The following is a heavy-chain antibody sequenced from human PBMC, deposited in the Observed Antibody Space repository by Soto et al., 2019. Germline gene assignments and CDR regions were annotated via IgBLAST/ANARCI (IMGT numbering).Heavy chain of an antibody. CDR3: ARDHRSDSGYYTVWYFDY. D-gene: IGHD3-3*01. V-gene: IGHV1-18*01. J-gene: IGHJ4*02. Sequence: QVQLVQSGAEVKKPGASVKVSCKASGYTFTSYGISWVRQAPGQGLEWMGWISAYNGNTNYAQKXQGRVTMTTDXXTXTXXMELRSLRSDDTAVYYCARDHRSDSGYYTVWYFDYWGQGTLVTVSS. CDR1: GYTFTSYG. CDR2: ISAYNGNT.